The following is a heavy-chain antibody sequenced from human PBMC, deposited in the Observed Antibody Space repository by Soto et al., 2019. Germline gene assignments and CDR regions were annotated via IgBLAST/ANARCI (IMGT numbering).Heavy chain of an antibody. CDR2: IYYSGST. Sequence: PSLTCTVSGGSISSSSYYWGWIRQPPGKGLEWIGSIYYSGSTYYNPSLKSRVTISVDTSKNQFSLKLSSVTAADTAVYYCASSDYYDSSGYYPEYFQHWGQGTLVTVSS. CDR3: ASSDYYDSSGYYPEYFQH. V-gene: IGHV4-39*01. J-gene: IGHJ1*01. D-gene: IGHD3-22*01. CDR1: GGSISSSSYY.